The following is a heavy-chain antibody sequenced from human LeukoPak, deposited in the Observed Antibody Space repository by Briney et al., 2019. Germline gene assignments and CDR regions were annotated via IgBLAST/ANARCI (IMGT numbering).Heavy chain of an antibody. D-gene: IGHD3-3*01. CDR2: IYYSGST. V-gene: IGHV4-39*01. Sequence: SETLSLTCTVSGGSISSSSYYWGWIRQPPGKALEWIGSIYYSGSTYYNPSLKSRVTISVDTSKNQFSLKLSSVTAADTAVYYCASDKAEYYDFYYYMDVWGKGTTVTVSS. CDR1: GGSISSSSYY. CDR3: ASDKAEYYDFYYYMDV. J-gene: IGHJ6*03.